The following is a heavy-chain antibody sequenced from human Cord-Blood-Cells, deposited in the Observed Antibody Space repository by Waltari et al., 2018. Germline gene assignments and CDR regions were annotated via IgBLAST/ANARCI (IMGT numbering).Heavy chain of an antibody. CDR2: IYYSGST. D-gene: IGHD1-26*01. CDR1: GASTSSSSYY. Sequence: QLQLQESGPGLVKPSETLSLPRTVSGASTSSSSYYWGWIRQPPGKGLEWIGSIYYSGSTYYNPSLKSRVTISVDTSKNQFSLKLSSVTAADTAVYYCARFSGSFDYWGQGTLVTVSS. V-gene: IGHV4-39*01. J-gene: IGHJ4*02. CDR3: ARFSGSFDY.